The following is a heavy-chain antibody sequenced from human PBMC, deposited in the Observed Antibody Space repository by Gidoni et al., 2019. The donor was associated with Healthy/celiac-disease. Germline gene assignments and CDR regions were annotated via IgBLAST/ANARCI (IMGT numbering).Heavy chain of an antibody. J-gene: IGHJ4*02. CDR3: ATLPYSSSSDPFDY. V-gene: IGHV1-2*02. Sequence: QVQLVQSGSEVKKPGPSVQVSCKASGYTFTGYYLHWVRPAPGQGREWMGWSNPNSGGTNYAQKVQGRVTMTRDTSISTAYMELSRLRSDDTAVYYCATLPYSSSSDPFDYWGQGTLVTVSA. D-gene: IGHD6-6*01. CDR1: GYTFTGYY. CDR2: SNPNSGGT.